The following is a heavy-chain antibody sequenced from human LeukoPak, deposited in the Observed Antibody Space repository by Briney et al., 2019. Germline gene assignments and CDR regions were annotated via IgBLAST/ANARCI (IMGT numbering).Heavy chain of an antibody. V-gene: IGHV4-31*03. D-gene: IGHD6-13*01. J-gene: IGHJ4*02. CDR1: GGSISSGGYY. CDR2: IYYSGST. CDR3: ARDSGGSSWFDFDY. Sequence: PSETLSLTCTVSGGSISSGGYYWSWIRQHPGKGLEWIRYIYYSGSTYYNPSLKSRVTISVDTSKNQFSLKLSSVTAADTAVYYCARDSGGSSWFDFDYWGQGTLVTVSS.